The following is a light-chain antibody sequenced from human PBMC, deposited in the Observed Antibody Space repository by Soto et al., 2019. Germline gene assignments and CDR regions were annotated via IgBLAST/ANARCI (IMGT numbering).Light chain of an antibody. V-gene: IGLV2-8*01. CDR1: SSDIGGYKH. J-gene: IGLJ2*01. Sequence: QAALTQPPSASGSPGQSVTISCTGTSSDIGGYKHVSWYQQHPGKAPKLIIFEVSARPSGVPGRFFGSKSGNTASLTVSGLQADDEADYFCSSYSRTNYIIFGGGIKVTVL. CDR3: SSYSRTNYII. CDR2: EVS.